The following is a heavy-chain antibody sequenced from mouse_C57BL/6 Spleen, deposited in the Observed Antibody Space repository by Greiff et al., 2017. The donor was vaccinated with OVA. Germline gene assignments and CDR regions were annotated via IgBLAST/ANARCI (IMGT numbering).Heavy chain of an antibody. CDR2: ISSGSSTI. CDR1: GFTFSDYG. CDR3: AKNSPYAMDY. D-gene: IGHD2-12*01. V-gene: IGHV5-17*01. Sequence: EVPGVESGGGLVKPGGSLKLSCAASGFTFSDYGMHWVRQAPEKGLEWVAYISSGSSTIYYADTVKGRFTISRDNAKNTLFLQMTSLRSEDTAMYYCAKNSPYAMDYWGQGTSVTVSS. J-gene: IGHJ4*01.